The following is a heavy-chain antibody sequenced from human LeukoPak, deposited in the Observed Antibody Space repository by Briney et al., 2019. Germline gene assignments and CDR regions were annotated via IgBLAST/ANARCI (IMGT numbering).Heavy chain of an antibody. CDR3: ARAAGITIFGVVIIPFDY. J-gene: IGHJ4*02. V-gene: IGHV4-39*01. CDR2: IYYSGNT. Sequence: SETLSLTCTVSGVSISSSNSYWGWIRQPPGKGLEWIGSIYYSGNTYYNASLKSQVSISIDTSKNQFSLKLSSVTAADTAVYYCARAAGITIFGVVIIPFDYWGQGTLVTVSS. D-gene: IGHD3-3*01. CDR1: GVSISSSNSY.